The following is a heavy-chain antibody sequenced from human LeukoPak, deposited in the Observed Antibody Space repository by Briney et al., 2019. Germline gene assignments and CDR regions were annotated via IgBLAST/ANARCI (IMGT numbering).Heavy chain of an antibody. D-gene: IGHD3-22*01. V-gene: IGHV3-11*01. J-gene: IGHJ3*02. CDR3: ARGDLRSSTIIVDHDAFDI. CDR1: GFTFSDYY. CDR2: ISSSGSKT. Sequence: PGGSLRLSCAASGFTFSDYYMSWIRQAPGKGLEWVSYISSSGSKTYYADSVKGRVTISRDNAKNSLYLQMNSLRAADTAVYYCARGDLRSSTIIVDHDAFDIWGQGTMVTVSS.